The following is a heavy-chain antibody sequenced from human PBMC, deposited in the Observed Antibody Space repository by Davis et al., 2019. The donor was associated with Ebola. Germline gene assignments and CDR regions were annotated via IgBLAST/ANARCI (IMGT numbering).Heavy chain of an antibody. D-gene: IGHD2-21*01. Sequence: PGGSLRLSCAASGFTFSSYSMNWVRQAPGKGLEWVSYISSSSSTIYYADSVKGRFTISRDNAKNSLYLQMNSLRAEDTAVYYCAKSPNCLAYCGGDCWGQGTLVTVSS. V-gene: IGHV3-48*01. CDR2: ISSSSSTI. CDR3: AKSPNCLAYCGGDC. J-gene: IGHJ4*02. CDR1: GFTFSSYS.